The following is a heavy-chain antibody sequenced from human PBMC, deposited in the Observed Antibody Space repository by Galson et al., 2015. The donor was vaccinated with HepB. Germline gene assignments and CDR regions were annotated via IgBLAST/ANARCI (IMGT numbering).Heavy chain of an antibody. CDR1: GFTFSTYW. Sequence: SLRLSCAASGFTFSTYWMSWVRQAPGKGLEWVANIRQDGSQTYYVESVKGRFTISRDNARNPLYLQMNSLRAEDTAVYYCARGGGVDTFMVNSFDYWGQGTLVTVSS. CDR2: IRQDGSQT. CDR3: ARGGGVDTFMVNSFDY. D-gene: IGHD5-18*01. J-gene: IGHJ4*02. V-gene: IGHV3-7*05.